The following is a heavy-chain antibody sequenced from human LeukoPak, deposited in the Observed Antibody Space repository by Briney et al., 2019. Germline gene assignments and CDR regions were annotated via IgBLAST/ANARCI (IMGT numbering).Heavy chain of an antibody. CDR3: AKDMHSSSWPYGGYYYYYMDV. D-gene: IGHD6-13*01. Sequence: GGPLRLSCAASGFTFSSYWMSWVRQAPGKGLEWVANIKQDGSEKYYVDSVKGRFTISRDNSKNTLYLQMNSLRAEDTAVYYCAKDMHSSSWPYGGYYYYYMDVWGKGTTVTVSS. V-gene: IGHV3-7*01. CDR2: IKQDGSEK. CDR1: GFTFSSYW. J-gene: IGHJ6*03.